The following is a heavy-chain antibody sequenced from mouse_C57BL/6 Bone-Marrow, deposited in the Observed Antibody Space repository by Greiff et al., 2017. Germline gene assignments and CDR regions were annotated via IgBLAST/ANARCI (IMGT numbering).Heavy chain of an antibody. D-gene: IGHD1-1*01. J-gene: IGHJ3*01. Sequence: QVQLKQPGTELVKPGASVKLSCKASGYTFTSYWLHWVKQRPGQGLEWIGNINTSNGGTNYNEKFKSKATLTVDKSSSTAYMQLSSLTSEDSAVYYCARIYYYGSSWAWFAYWGQGTLVTVSA. V-gene: IGHV1-53*01. CDR2: INTSNGGT. CDR1: GYTFTSYW. CDR3: ARIYYYGSSWAWFAY.